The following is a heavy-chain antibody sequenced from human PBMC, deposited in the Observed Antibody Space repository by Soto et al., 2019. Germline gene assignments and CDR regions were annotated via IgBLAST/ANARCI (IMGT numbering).Heavy chain of an antibody. V-gene: IGHV4-61*01. D-gene: IGHD2-2*01. CDR2: VYYSGTT. CDR1: SPSASNKSYY. Sequence: ESLNLSCTVYSPSASNKSYYGNWIREPPGKRLEWIGYVYYSGTTNYTPTLKSRVTISVDLSKNQFSLRLSSVTNADTALYYCARNKAMTNTHRSRYFFDYWGQGTPVTVSS. J-gene: IGHJ4*02. CDR3: ARNKAMTNTHRSRYFFDY.